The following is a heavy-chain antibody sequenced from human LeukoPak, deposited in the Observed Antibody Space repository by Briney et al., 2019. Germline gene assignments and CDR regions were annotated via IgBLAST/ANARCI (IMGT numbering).Heavy chain of an antibody. J-gene: IGHJ2*01. D-gene: IGHD5-24*01. CDR2: IRYDGSNK. CDR1: GFTFSTYD. V-gene: IGHV3-30*02. Sequence: GGSLRLSCAASGFTFSTYDMHWVRQAPGKGLEWVAFIRYDGSNKYYADSVKGRFTISRDNSKNTLYLQMDSLRAEDTAVYYCAREERDGYNYYWYFDLWGRGTLVTVSS. CDR3: AREERDGYNYYWYFDL.